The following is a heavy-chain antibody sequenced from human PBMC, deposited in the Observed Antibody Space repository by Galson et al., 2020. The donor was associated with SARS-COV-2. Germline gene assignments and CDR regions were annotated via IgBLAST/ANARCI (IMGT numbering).Heavy chain of an antibody. CDR3: ARSYYDILTGLLYYFDY. D-gene: IGHD3-9*01. J-gene: IGHJ4*02. V-gene: IGHV2-70*04. CDR2: IDWDDDN. CDR1: GFSLSTSGMR. Sequence: SGPTLVQPTQTLTLTCTFSGFSLSTSGMRVSWIRQPPGKALEWLARIDWDDDNFYSTSLKTRLTISKDTSKNQVVLTMTNMDPVDTATYYCARSYYDILTGLLYYFDYWGQGTLVTVSS.